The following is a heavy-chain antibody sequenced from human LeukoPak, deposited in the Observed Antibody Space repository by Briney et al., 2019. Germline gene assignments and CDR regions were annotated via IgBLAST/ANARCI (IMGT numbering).Heavy chain of an antibody. V-gene: IGHV3-73*01. J-gene: IGHJ4*02. CDR1: GFTFSGSA. CDR2: IRSKANSYAT. CDR3: ARDHNYAFDN. D-gene: IGHD1-1*01. Sequence: PGGSLKLSCAASGFTFSGSAMHWVRQASGKGLEWVGRIRSKANSYATAYAASVKGRFTISRDDSKNTAYLQMNSLKTEDTAVYYCARDHNYAFDNWGQGTLVSVSS.